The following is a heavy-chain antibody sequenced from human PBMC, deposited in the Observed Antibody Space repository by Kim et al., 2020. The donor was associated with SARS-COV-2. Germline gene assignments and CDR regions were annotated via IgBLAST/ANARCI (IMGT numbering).Heavy chain of an antibody. Sequence: SETLSLTCTVSGGSISSSSYYWGWIRQPPGKGLEWIGSIYYSGSTYYNPSLKSRVTISVDTSKNQFSLKLSSVTAADTAVYYCARDASSSWYSDYYYGMDVWGQGTTVTVSS. CDR2: IYYSGST. V-gene: IGHV4-39*02. J-gene: IGHJ6*02. CDR1: GGSISSSSYY. CDR3: ARDASSSWYSDYYYGMDV. D-gene: IGHD6-13*01.